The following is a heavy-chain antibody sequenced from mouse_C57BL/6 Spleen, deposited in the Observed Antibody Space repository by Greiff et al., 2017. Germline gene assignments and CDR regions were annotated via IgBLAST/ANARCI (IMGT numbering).Heavy chain of an antibody. CDR3: TTPLYYGSSAAGFAY. D-gene: IGHD1-1*01. V-gene: IGHV14-4*01. CDR2: IDPENGDI. J-gene: IGHJ3*01. Sequence: VQLQQSGAELVRPGASVKLSCTASGFNIKDDYMHWVKQRPEQGLEWIGWIDPENGDIEYASKFQGKATITADTSSNTADRQLSSLTSEDTAVYYSTTPLYYGSSAAGFAYWGKATLVTVS. CDR1: GFNIKDDY.